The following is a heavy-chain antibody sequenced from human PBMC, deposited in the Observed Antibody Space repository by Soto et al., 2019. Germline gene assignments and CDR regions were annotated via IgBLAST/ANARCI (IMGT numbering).Heavy chain of an antibody. CDR2: IYHSGSS. D-gene: IGHD2-2*01. J-gene: IGHJ4*02. Sequence: PSETLSLTCAVSGGSLSSNNWWSWVRQSPGKGLEWVGEIYHSGSSNYKSSLKSRVTMSVDKAKNQFSLKLISVTAADTAIYYCARIYCSSSVCPETLRNDYWGQGTLVTV. CDR3: ARIYCSSSVCPETLRNDY. CDR1: GGSLSSNNW. V-gene: IGHV4-4*02.